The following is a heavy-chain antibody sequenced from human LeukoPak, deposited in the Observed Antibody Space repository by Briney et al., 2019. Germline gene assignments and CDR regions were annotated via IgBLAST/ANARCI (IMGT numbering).Heavy chain of an antibody. CDR3: AKQRGYSGYDLWFDY. V-gene: IGHV3-30*18. J-gene: IGHJ4*02. D-gene: IGHD5-12*01. CDR2: ISYDGSNK. CDR1: GFTFSSYS. Sequence: GGSLRLSCAVSGFTFSSYSMNWVRQAPGKGLEWVAVISYDGSNKYYADSVKGRFTISRDNSKNTLYLQMNSLRAEDTAVYYCAKQRGYSGYDLWFDYWGQGTLVTVSS.